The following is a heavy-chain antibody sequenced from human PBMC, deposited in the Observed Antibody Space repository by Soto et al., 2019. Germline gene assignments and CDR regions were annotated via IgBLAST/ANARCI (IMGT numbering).Heavy chain of an antibody. J-gene: IGHJ4*02. CDR3: AKALYGGFTY. D-gene: IGHD3-10*01. CDR1: GFTFSVYA. Sequence: VRLLESGGGLVQPGGSLRLSCAASGFTFSVYAMSWVRQAPGKGLEWVSGISGSGDTTHYAATVKGRFTVSRDNSKSTQYPQTNSLRAEDTSIYNCAKALYGGFTYWGQGTLVTVSS. V-gene: IGHV3-23*01. CDR2: ISGSGDTT.